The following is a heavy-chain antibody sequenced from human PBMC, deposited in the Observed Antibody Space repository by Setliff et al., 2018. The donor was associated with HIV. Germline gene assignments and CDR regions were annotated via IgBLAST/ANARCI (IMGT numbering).Heavy chain of an antibody. CDR3: ARGYASGSGSYYYDY. J-gene: IGHJ4*02. CDR1: GYTFATYD. D-gene: IGHD2-15*01. V-gene: IGHV1-8*02. CDR2: VNPYSGNS. Sequence: VKVSCKPSGYTFATYDINWVRQAAGQGLEWLGWVNPYSGNSGYAQKFHGRLTMTRDTSRGTAHMELRSLRSDDTAVYFCARGYASGSGSYYYDYWGQGTLVTVS.